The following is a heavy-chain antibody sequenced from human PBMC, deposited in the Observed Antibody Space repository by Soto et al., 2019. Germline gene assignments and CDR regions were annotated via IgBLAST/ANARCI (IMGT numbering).Heavy chain of an antibody. Sequence: PSQTLSLTCAISGDSVSSNSAAWNWIRQSPSRGLEWLGRTYYRSKWYNDYAVSVKSRITINPDTSKNQFSLQLNSVTPEDTAVYYCARDPVAAAQHNYYYYGMDVWGQGTTVTVS. CDR1: GDSVSSNSAA. D-gene: IGHD6-13*01. CDR2: TYYRSKWYN. CDR3: ARDPVAAAQHNYYYYGMDV. J-gene: IGHJ6*02. V-gene: IGHV6-1*01.